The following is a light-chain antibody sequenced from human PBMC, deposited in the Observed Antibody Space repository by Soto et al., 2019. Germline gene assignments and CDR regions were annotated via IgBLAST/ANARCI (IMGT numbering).Light chain of an antibody. Sequence: EIVMTQSPATLSVSPGERATLSCRARQRVSNNLAWYQQRPGRSPRLLIYATSTRATGIPARFSGSGSGTEFTLTISSLQSEDFAVYYCQQYDNWPPPFGQGTRLEI. CDR2: ATS. V-gene: IGKV3-15*01. CDR3: QQYDNWPPP. CDR1: QRVSNN. J-gene: IGKJ5*01.